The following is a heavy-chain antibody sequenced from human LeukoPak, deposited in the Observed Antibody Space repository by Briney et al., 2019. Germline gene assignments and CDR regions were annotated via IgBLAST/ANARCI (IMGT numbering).Heavy chain of an antibody. Sequence: PSGTLSLTCAVYGGSFSGYYWSWIRQPPGKGLEWIGEINHSGSTNYNPSLKSRVTISVDASKNQFSLKLSSVTAADTAVYYCARLVSGYYDSSGYWPESWAFDYWGQGTLVTVSS. CDR1: GGSFSGYY. D-gene: IGHD3-22*01. J-gene: IGHJ4*02. V-gene: IGHV4-34*01. CDR2: INHSGST. CDR3: ARLVSGYYDSSGYWPESWAFDY.